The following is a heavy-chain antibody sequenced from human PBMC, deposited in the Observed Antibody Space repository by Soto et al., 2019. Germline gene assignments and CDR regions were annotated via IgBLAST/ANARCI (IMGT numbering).Heavy chain of an antibody. V-gene: IGHV3-30*18. D-gene: IGHD2-21*01. J-gene: IGHJ6*02. CDR1: GFTFSNYG. CDR2: ISYDGRNT. CDR3: AKDGHTCYGMDV. Sequence: QEELVESGGGVVQPGRSLRLSCAASGFTFSNYGMHWVRQAPGKGLVWVAIISYDGRNTFYADSVKGRFTISRDNSKNMLYLQMNSRRAEDTAVYYCAKDGHTCYGMDVWGQGTMVTVYS.